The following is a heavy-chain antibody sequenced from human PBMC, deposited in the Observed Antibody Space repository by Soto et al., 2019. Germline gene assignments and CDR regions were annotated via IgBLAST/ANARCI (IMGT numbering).Heavy chain of an antibody. CDR3: TRGTRTYYYDSSGSWFDP. CDR2: TYYRSKFYN. Sequence: PSRTLSLTCAISVDSVSSNTATWNWIRQSPSRGLEWLGRTYYRSKFYNDYAVSVKSRIAITPDTSKNQFSLQLSSVTPDDTALYYCTRGTRTYYYDSSGSWFDPWGQGTLVTVSS. J-gene: IGHJ5*02. V-gene: IGHV6-1*01. CDR1: VDSVSSNTAT. D-gene: IGHD3-22*01.